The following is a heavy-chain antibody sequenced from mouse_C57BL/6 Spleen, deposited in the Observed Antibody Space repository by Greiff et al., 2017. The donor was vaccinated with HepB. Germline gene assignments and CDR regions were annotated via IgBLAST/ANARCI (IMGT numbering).Heavy chain of an antibody. D-gene: IGHD4-1*01. J-gene: IGHJ2*01. CDR2: ISSGGSYT. V-gene: IGHV5-6*01. CDR3: ARHVLTVFDY. Sequence: EVHLVESGGDLVKPGGSLKLSCAASGFTFSSYGMSWVRQTPDKRLEWVATISSGGSYTYYPDSVKGRFTISRDNAKNTLYLQMSSLKSEDTAMYYCARHVLTVFDYWCQGTTLPVSS. CDR1: GFTFSSYG.